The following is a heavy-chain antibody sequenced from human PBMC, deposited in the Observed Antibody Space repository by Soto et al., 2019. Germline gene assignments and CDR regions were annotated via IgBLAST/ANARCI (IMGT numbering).Heavy chain of an antibody. V-gene: IGHV3-48*04. CDR2: ISSSGSII. CDR1: GFTFRLYS. CDR3: ARGVLYYYDSSGYPHWFDP. J-gene: IGHJ5*02. Sequence: GGSLRLSCAASGFTFRLYSLNWVRQAPGKGLEWLSYISSSGSIIYYADSVKGRFTISRDNAKNSLYLQMNSLRAEDTAVYYCARGVLYYYDSSGYPHWFDPWGQGTLVTVSS. D-gene: IGHD3-22*01.